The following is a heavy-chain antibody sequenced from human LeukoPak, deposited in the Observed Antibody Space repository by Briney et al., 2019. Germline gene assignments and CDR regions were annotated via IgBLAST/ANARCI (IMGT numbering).Heavy chain of an antibody. D-gene: IGHD4-11*01. CDR1: GVSISSSNYY. CDR3: ARHIIYSKKPSFDH. J-gene: IGHJ4*02. CDR2: IYYSGST. Sequence: SETLSLTCTVSGVSISSSNYYWGWIRQPPWKGLEWIGSIYYSGSTYYNPSLKSRVTISVDMSKNQFSLQLGSVTAADTAFYYCARHIIYSKKPSFDHWGQGTLVTVSS. V-gene: IGHV4-39*07.